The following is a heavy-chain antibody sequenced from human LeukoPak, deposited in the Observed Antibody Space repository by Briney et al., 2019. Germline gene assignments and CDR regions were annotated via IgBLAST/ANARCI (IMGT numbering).Heavy chain of an antibody. Sequence: SGTPFPPCPVSGGSLKKSYWGWVRAPPGEGPGWVWVFFYNGDTNYNPSLKGRVTMSVDTSKNQFSLKVNSVTAADTAVYYCARRAASAIVYYYFYMDVWGKGTTVTVSS. D-gene: IGHD2-2*02. J-gene: IGHJ6*03. CDR1: GGSLKKSY. CDR3: ARRAASAIVYYYFYMDV. V-gene: IGHV4-59*01. CDR2: FFYNGDT.